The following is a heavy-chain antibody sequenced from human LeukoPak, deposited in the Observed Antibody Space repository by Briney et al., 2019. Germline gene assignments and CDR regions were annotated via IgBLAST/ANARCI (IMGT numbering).Heavy chain of an antibody. CDR3: ARHIYLDSNGYYTINWFDP. D-gene: IGHD3-22*01. CDR1: GGSISSSTYY. CDR2: IYYSGST. V-gene: IGHV4-39*01. Sequence: SETLSLTCTVSGGSISSSTYYWGWIRQPPGKGLEWIGSIYYSGSTYYNPSLKSRVTISVDTSKNQFSLKLSSVTAADTAVYYCARHIYLDSNGYYTINWFDPWGQGTLVTVSS. J-gene: IGHJ5*02.